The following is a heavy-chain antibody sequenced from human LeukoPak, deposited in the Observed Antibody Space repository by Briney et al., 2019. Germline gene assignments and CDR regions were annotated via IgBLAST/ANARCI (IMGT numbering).Heavy chain of an antibody. CDR3: ARGWARDGFNI. CDR1: GDSVSNNA. Sequence: SQTLSLTCVISGDSVSNNAWNWVRQTPSGGLECLGRTYYDSKWYNHYAESVKSRISINPDTSKNQFSLQLNSVTPEDTAVCYCARGWARDGFNIWSQGTMVTVSS. D-gene: IGHD6-13*01. CDR2: TYYDSKWYN. J-gene: IGHJ3*02. V-gene: IGHV6-1*01.